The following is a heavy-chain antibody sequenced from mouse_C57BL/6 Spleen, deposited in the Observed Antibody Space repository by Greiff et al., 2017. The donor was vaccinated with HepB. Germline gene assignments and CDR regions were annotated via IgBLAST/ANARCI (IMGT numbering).Heavy chain of an antibody. V-gene: IGHV3-1*01. CDR2: ISYSGST. CDR3: AREGDGYLAY. D-gene: IGHD2-3*01. Sequence: VQLQQSGPGMVKPSQSLSLTCTVTGYSITSGYDWHWIRHFPGNKLEWMGYISYSGSTNYNPSLKSRISITHDTSKNHFFLKLNSVTTEDTATYYCAREGDGYLAYWGQGTLVTVSA. CDR1: GYSITSGYD. J-gene: IGHJ3*01.